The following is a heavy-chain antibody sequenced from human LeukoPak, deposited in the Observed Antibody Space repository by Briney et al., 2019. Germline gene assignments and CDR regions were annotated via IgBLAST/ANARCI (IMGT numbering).Heavy chain of an antibody. CDR3: AREWGYYDWYFDL. CDR1: GYTFTSYY. V-gene: IGHV1-46*01. J-gene: IGHJ2*01. Sequence: ASVKVSCKASGYTFTSYYTHWVRQAPGQGLEWMGIINPSGGSTSYAQKFQGRVTMTRDTSTSTVYMEPSSLRSEDTAVYYCAREWGYYDWYFDLWGRGTLVTVSS. D-gene: IGHD1-26*01. CDR2: INPSGGST.